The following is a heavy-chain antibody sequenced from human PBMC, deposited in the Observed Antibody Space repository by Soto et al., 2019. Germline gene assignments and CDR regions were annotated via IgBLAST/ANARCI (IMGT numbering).Heavy chain of an antibody. CDR3: ARDKGDG. CDR1: GFTFRNYG. CDR2: IWYDGSDK. D-gene: IGHD2-21*02. Sequence: GGSLRLSCVASGFTFRNYGMHWVRQAPGKGLEWVAVIWYDGSDKYYEDSVKGRFTISRDNPKNTLYLQMNSLRVEDTAVYYCARDKGDGWGQGTLVTGSS. J-gene: IGHJ4*02. V-gene: IGHV3-33*01.